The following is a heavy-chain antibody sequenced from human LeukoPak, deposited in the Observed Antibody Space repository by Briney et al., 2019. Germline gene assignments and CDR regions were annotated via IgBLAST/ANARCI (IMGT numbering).Heavy chain of an antibody. J-gene: IGHJ4*02. V-gene: IGHV4-39*01. D-gene: IGHD6-19*01. CDR3: ARKPGATGYSSFHY. Sequence: SETLSLTCTVSGGSISSSSYYWGWIRQPPGQGLEWIGSIYYSGSTYYNPPLKSRVTISVDTSKNQFSLKLSSVTAADTAVYYCARKPGATGYSSFHYWGQGTLVTVSS. CDR2: IYYSGST. CDR1: GGSISSSSYY.